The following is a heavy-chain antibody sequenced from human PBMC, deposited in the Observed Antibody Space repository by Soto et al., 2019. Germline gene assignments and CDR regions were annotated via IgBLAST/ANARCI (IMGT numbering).Heavy chain of an antibody. CDR2: IKSKTDGGTT. V-gene: IGHV3-15*01. Sequence: PGGSLRLSCAASGFTFSNAWMSWVRQAPGKGLEWVGRIKSKTDGGTTDYAAPVKGRFTISRDDSKNTLYLQMNSLKTEDTAVYYCTTAIVATELGFDYWGQGTLVTVSS. CDR3: TTAIVATELGFDY. J-gene: IGHJ4*02. D-gene: IGHD5-12*01. CDR1: GFTFSNAW.